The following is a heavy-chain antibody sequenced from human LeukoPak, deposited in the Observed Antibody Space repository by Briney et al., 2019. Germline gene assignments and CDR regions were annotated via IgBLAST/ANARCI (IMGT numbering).Heavy chain of an antibody. D-gene: IGHD2-15*01. J-gene: IGHJ6*03. V-gene: IGHV4-34*01. CDR1: GGSFSGYY. Sequence: SETLSLTCAVYGGSFSGYYWSWIRQPPGKGLEWIGEINHSGSTNCNPSLKSRVTISVDTSKNQFSLKLSSVTAADTAVYYCARARDIGYMDVWGKGTTVTVSS. CDR3: ARARDIGYMDV. CDR2: INHSGST.